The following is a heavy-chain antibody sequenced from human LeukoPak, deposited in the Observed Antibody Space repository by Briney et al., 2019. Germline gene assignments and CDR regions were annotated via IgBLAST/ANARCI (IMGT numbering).Heavy chain of an antibody. D-gene: IGHD2-15*01. J-gene: IGHJ5*02. CDR2: IFYSGST. Sequence: TSETLSLTCTVSGGSISSRSYYWGWIRQPPGKGLEWIGSIFYSGSTWYNPSLKSRLTMSVDTSKNQFSLRLSSVTAADTAVFYCARQDLLSLNVWFDPWGQGTLVTVSS. V-gene: IGHV4-39*07. CDR1: GGSISSRSYY. CDR3: ARQDLLSLNVWFDP.